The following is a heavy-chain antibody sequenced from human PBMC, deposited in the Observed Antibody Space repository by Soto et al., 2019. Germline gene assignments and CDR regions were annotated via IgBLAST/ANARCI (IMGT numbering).Heavy chain of an antibody. J-gene: IGHJ5*02. V-gene: IGHV1-3*01. CDR3: ARAPTSQYSSSVNWFDP. D-gene: IGHD6-6*01. CDR2: INAGNGNT. CDR1: GYTFTSYA. Sequence: ASVKVSCKASGYTFTSYAMHWVRQAPGQRLEWMGWINAGNGNTKYSQKFQGRVTITRDTSASTAYVELSSLRSEDTAVYYCARAPTSQYSSSVNWFDPWGQGTLVTVSS.